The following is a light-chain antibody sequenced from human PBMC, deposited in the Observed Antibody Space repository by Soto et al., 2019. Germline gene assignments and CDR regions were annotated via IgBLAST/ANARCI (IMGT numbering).Light chain of an antibody. CDR3: QQSSSPPYS. J-gene: IGKJ2*03. Sequence: DIQMTQSPSSLSASVGDRVTITCRASQNIRNYLNWYQQTPGKAPKLLIYAAYSLQSGVPSRFSGSGSGTAFTLTISSLQPEDSANYYCQQSSSPPYSFGQGTKLEIK. CDR2: AAY. V-gene: IGKV1-39*01. CDR1: QNIRNY.